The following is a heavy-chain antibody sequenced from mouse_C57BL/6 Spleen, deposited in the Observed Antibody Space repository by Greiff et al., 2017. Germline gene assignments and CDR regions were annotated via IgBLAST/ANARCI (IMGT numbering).Heavy chain of an antibody. CDR3: ARGGTTVVHYYAMDY. V-gene: IGHV5-17*01. J-gene: IGHJ4*01. D-gene: IGHD1-1*01. Sequence: EVMLVESGGGLVKPGGSLKLSCAASGFTFSDYGIHWVRQAPEKGLEWVAYISSGSSTIYYADTVKGRFTISRDNAKNTLFLQMTSLRSEDTAMYYCARGGTTVVHYYAMDYWGQGTSVTVSS. CDR2: ISSGSSTI. CDR1: GFTFSDYG.